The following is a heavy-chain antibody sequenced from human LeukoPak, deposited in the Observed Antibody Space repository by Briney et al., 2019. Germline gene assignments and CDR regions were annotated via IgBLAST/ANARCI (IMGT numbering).Heavy chain of an antibody. Sequence: PGGSLRLSCVASGFTFSKYWMHWDRQAPGKGLVWVSRIKSDGSITSYADSVKGRFTISRDNAKNTLYLQMNSLTAEDTAVYYCARDPFYGDADLDYWGQGTLVTVSS. J-gene: IGHJ4*02. D-gene: IGHD4-17*01. CDR3: ARDPFYGDADLDY. CDR1: GFTFSKYW. CDR2: IKSDGSIT. V-gene: IGHV3-74*01.